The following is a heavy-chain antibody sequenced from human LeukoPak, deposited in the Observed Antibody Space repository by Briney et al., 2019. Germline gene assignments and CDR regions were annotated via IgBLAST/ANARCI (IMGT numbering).Heavy chain of an antibody. CDR1: GGSITSYY. Sequence: SETLSLTCTVSGGSITSYYWSWIRQPPGKGLEWIGYIYYSGNTNYNPSLKSRVTISIDTSKTQFSLKLSSVTAADTAVYYCARDKLAVAGNYYYYGMDVWGQGTTVTVSS. J-gene: IGHJ6*02. CDR3: ARDKLAVAGNYYYYGMDV. CDR2: IYYSGNT. D-gene: IGHD6-19*01. V-gene: IGHV4-59*01.